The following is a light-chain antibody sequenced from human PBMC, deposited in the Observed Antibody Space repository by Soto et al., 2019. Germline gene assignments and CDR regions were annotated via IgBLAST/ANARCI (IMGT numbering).Light chain of an antibody. CDR3: QQRSTWPIS. Sequence: EIVLTQSPATLSLSPGERATLSCGASQSLSSSYLAWYQQKPGLAPRLLIYDASSRATGIPDRFSGSGSGTDFTLTISSLEADDFAVYYCQQRSTWPISFGGGTKVEI. V-gene: IGKV3D-20*02. CDR2: DAS. J-gene: IGKJ4*01. CDR1: QSLSSSY.